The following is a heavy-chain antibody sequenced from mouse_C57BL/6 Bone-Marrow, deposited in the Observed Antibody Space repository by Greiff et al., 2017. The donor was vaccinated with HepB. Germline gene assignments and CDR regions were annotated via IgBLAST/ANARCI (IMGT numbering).Heavy chain of an antibody. V-gene: IGHV2-4*01. CDR1: GFSFTSYG. Sequence: QVQLKESGPGLVQPSQSLSITCTVSGFSFTSYGVHWVRQPPGKGLEWLGVIWSGGSTDYNAAFISRLSISKDNSKSQVFFKMNSLQADDTAIYYCANYGNYAMDYWGQGTSVTVSS. CDR2: IWSGGST. D-gene: IGHD1-1*01. J-gene: IGHJ4*01. CDR3: ANYGNYAMDY.